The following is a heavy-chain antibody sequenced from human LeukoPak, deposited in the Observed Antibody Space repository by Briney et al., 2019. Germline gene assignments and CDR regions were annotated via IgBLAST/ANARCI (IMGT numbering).Heavy chain of an antibody. CDR2: IKQDGSEK. CDR1: GFTFSSYW. CDR3: ARGSCSSTSCYIFGLGGWFDP. Sequence: GGSLRLSCAASGFTFSSYWMSWVRQAPGKGLEWVANIKQDGSEKYYVDSVKGRFTISRDNAKNSLYLQMNSLRAEDTAVYYCARGSCSSTSCYIFGLGGWFDPWGQGTLVTVSS. J-gene: IGHJ5*02. D-gene: IGHD2-2*02. V-gene: IGHV3-7*01.